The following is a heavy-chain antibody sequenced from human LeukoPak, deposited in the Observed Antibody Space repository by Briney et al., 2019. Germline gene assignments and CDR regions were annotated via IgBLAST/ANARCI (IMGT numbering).Heavy chain of an antibody. D-gene: IGHD2-2*01. CDR3: ARGLPLGYCSSTSCPSRWFDS. CDR1: GYTFTTYY. Sequence: SVKVSCKASGYTFTTYYMHWVRQAPGQGLEWMGIINPSGGSTSYAQTFQGRVTMTRDTSTSTFYMELSSLRSEDTAVYYCARGLPLGYCSSTSCPSRWFDSWGQGTLVTVSS. J-gene: IGHJ5*01. V-gene: IGHV1-46*01. CDR2: INPSGGST.